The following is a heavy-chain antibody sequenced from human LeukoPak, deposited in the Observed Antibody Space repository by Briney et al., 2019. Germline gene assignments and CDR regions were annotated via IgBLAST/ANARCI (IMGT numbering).Heavy chain of an antibody. CDR3: AREPGIAAAGPTAYLDY. V-gene: IGHV1-69*01. J-gene: IGHJ4*02. D-gene: IGHD6-13*01. Sequence: ASVKVSCKASGGTFSSYAISWVRQAPGQGLEWMGWIIPIFGTANYAQKFQGRVTITADESTGTAYMELSSLRSEDTAVYYCAREPGIAAAGPTAYLDYWGQGTLVTVSS. CDR1: GGTFSSYA. CDR2: IIPIFGTA.